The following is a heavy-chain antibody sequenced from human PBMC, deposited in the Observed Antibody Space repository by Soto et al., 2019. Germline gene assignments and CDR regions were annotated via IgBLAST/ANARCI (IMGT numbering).Heavy chain of an antibody. CDR2: ISAYSGNT. Sequence: VSVKVSCKASGYTFTTYGITWVRQAPGQGLEWMGWISAYSGNTNYAQKLQGRLTVTTDTSTNTAYMDLRSLRSDDTAVYYCARVVKAGDYGDYGRYYFDYWGHGTLVTVSS. J-gene: IGHJ4*01. CDR1: GYTFTTYG. D-gene: IGHD4-17*01. CDR3: ARVVKAGDYGDYGRYYFDY. V-gene: IGHV1-18*04.